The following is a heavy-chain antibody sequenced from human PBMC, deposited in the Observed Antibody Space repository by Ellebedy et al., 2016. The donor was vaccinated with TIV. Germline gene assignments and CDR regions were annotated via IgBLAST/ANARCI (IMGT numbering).Heavy chain of an antibody. V-gene: IGHV3-7*01. Sequence: GESLKISCAASGFAFKNSWTSWVRQAPGKGPEWVANIKPDGTDKLYVDAVKGRFNISRDNAKNSLFLQMNSLRADDTAVYYCARGGASSLPFDPWGQGKLVTVSS. CDR1: GFAFKNSW. D-gene: IGHD6-13*01. J-gene: IGHJ5*02. CDR3: ARGGASSLPFDP. CDR2: IKPDGTDK.